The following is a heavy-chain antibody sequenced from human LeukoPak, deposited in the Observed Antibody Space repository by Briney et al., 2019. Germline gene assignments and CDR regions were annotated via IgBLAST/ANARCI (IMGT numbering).Heavy chain of an antibody. CDR2: ISSSSSYI. J-gene: IGHJ4*02. D-gene: IGHD5-12*01. Sequence: GGSLRLSCAASGFTFSSYSMNWVRQAPGKGLEWVSSISSSSSYIYYADSVKGRFTISRDNAKNSLYLQMNSLRAEDTAVYYCARAQDIVATIAYWGQGTLVTVSS. CDR3: ARAQDIVATIAY. CDR1: GFTFSSYS. V-gene: IGHV3-21*01.